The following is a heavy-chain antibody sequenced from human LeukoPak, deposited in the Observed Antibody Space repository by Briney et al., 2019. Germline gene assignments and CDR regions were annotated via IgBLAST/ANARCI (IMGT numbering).Heavy chain of an antibody. CDR2: ISWNSGSI. CDR1: GFSFDDDA. D-gene: IGHD3-10*01. J-gene: IGHJ6*03. V-gene: IGHV3-9*01. Sequence: GESLRLSCAASGFSFDDDAMHWGRQAPGKGLEWVSGISWNSGSIGYADSVKGRFTISRDNAKNSLYLQMNSLRAEDTALYYCAKEILYYYYMDVWGKGTTVTVSS. CDR3: AKEILYYYYMDV.